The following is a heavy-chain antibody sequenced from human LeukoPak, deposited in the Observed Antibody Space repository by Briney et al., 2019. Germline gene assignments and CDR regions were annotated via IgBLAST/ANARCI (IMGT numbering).Heavy chain of an antibody. Sequence: GGSLRLSCAASGFTFSSYAMHWVRQAPGKGLEWVAVISYDGSNKYYADCVKGRFTISRDNSKNTLYLQMNSLRAEDTAVYYCARGSNRPAYYYGSGSYYSEEYFQHWGQGTLVTVSS. CDR2: ISYDGSNK. D-gene: IGHD3-10*01. CDR3: ARGSNRPAYYYGSGSYYSEEYFQH. V-gene: IGHV3-30*04. CDR1: GFTFSSYA. J-gene: IGHJ1*01.